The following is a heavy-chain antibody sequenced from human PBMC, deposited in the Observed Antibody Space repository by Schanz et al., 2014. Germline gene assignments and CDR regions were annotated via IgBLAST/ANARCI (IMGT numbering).Heavy chain of an antibody. CDR3: ARQPGRITVSGVVSNWFDP. CDR1: GFTFSTYA. J-gene: IGHJ5*02. CDR2: ITTGGNT. D-gene: IGHD3-3*01. V-gene: IGHV3-23*01. Sequence: DVQLLESGGGLAQPGGSLRLSCSASGFTFSTYAMSWARQTPGKGLEWVSSITTGGNTYYRDSVKGRFTISRDNLKNTVYLQMNSLRVEDTAVYYCARQPGRITVSGVVSNWFDPWGQGTLXTVSS.